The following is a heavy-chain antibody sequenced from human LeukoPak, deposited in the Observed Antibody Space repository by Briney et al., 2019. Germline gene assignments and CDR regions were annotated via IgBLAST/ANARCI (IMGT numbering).Heavy chain of an antibody. CDR3: AKKAEAYGDSVTQH. J-gene: IGHJ1*01. D-gene: IGHD4-17*01. CDR2: ISSSGGST. Sequence: GGSLRLSCVASGFTFSSYAVSWVRQAPGKGLEWVSAISSSGGSTYYADSVKGRFTISRDNSKNTLYLQMNSLRGEDTAVYYCAKKAEAYGDSVTQHWGQGTLVTVSS. V-gene: IGHV3-23*01. CDR1: GFTFSSYA.